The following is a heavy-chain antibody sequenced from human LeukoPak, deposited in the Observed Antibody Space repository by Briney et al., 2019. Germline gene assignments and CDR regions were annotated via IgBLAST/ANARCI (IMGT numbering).Heavy chain of an antibody. J-gene: IGHJ4*02. Sequence: ASVKVSCKASGYTFTSSGISWVRQAPGQGLEWMGWISAYNDNTNYTQNLQGRVTMTTDTSTSTAYMELRSLRSDDTAVYYCARDLYGSGSYHNPYYFDYWGQGTLVTVSS. V-gene: IGHV1-18*01. CDR2: ISAYNDNT. CDR1: GYTFTSSG. D-gene: IGHD3-10*01. CDR3: ARDLYGSGSYHNPYYFDY.